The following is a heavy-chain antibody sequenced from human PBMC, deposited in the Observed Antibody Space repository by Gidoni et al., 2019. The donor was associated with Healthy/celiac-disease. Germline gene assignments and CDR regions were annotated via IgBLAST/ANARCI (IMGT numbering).Heavy chain of an antibody. Sequence: QVQLVQSGAEVKKPGSRAKVSCKAAGGSFSSYAISWVRQAPGQGLEWMGGVIPIFGTANYAQKFQGRVTITADKSTSTAYMELSSLRSEDTAVYYCAGYSYGYRSRAFDYWGQGTLVTVSS. CDR1: GGSFSSYA. J-gene: IGHJ4*02. D-gene: IGHD5-18*01. CDR2: VIPIFGTA. CDR3: AGYSYGYRSRAFDY. V-gene: IGHV1-69*06.